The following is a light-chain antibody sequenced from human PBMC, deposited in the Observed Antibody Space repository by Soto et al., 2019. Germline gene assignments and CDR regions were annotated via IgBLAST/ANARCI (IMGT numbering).Light chain of an antibody. J-gene: IGLJ2*01. V-gene: IGLV1-40*01. CDR3: QSYDSSLSGSYVV. CDR1: SSNIGAGYD. Sequence: QSVLTQPPSVSGAPGQRVTISCTGSSSNIGAGYDVHWYQQLPGTAPKLLIYGNSNRPSGVPDRLSGSKSGTSASLAITGLQAEYEADYYCQSYDSSLSGSYVVFGGGTKLTVL. CDR2: GNS.